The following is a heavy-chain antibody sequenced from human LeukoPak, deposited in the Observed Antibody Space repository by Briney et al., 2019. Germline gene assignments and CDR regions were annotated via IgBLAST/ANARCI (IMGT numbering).Heavy chain of an antibody. Sequence: PSETLSLTCALSGYATSSGYYWGWIRQPPGKGLEWIGNIYHTGSTYYNPSLKSRVTISVDTSKNQFSLKLSSVTAADTAVYYCARGGTYYYDSSVNWGQGTLVTVSS. V-gene: IGHV4-38-2*01. CDR3: ARGGTYYYDSSVN. CDR2: IYHTGST. CDR1: GYATSSGYY. D-gene: IGHD3-22*01. J-gene: IGHJ4*02.